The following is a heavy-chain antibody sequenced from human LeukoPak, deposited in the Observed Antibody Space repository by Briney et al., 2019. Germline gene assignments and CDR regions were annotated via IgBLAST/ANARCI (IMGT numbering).Heavy chain of an antibody. D-gene: IGHD1-26*01. CDR1: GGTFSSYT. Sequence: EASVKVSCKASGGTFSSYTISWVRQAPGQGLEWMGRIIPILGIANYAQKFQGRVTITADKSTSTAYMELSSLRSEDTAVYYCASTPDILVGAPPYWGQGTLVTVSS. CDR3: ASTPDILVGAPPY. V-gene: IGHV1-69*02. CDR2: IIPILGIA. J-gene: IGHJ4*02.